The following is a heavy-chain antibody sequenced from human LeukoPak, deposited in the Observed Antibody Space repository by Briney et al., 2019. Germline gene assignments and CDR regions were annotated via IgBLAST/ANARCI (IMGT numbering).Heavy chain of an antibody. CDR2: ISSSSSYI. J-gene: IGHJ3*02. CDR3: ARLYCSGGSCLYAFDI. V-gene: IGHV3-21*01. Sequence: GGSLRLSCAASGFTFRSYSMNWVRQAPGKGLEWVSSISSSSSYIYYADSVKGRFTISRDNAKNSLYLQMNSLRAEDTAVYYCARLYCSGGSCLYAFDIWGQGTMVTVSS. D-gene: IGHD2-15*01. CDR1: GFTFRSYS.